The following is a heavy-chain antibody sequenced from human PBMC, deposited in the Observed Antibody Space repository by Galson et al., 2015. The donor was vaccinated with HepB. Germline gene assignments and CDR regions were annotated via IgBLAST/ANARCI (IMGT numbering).Heavy chain of an antibody. Sequence: SLRLSCAASGFTFSNAWMSWVRQAPGKGLEWVGRIKSKTDGGTTDYAAPVKGRFTISRDDSKNTLYLQMNSLKTEDTAVYYCTTGIIAAAAPDAFDIWGQGTMVTVSS. CDR1: GFTFSNAW. V-gene: IGHV3-15*01. D-gene: IGHD6-13*01. CDR3: TTGIIAAAAPDAFDI. J-gene: IGHJ3*02. CDR2: IKSKTDGGTT.